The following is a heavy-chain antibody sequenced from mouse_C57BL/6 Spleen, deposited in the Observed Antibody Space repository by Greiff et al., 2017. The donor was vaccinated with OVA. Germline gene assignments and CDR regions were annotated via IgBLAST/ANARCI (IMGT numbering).Heavy chain of an antibody. D-gene: IGHD1-1*01. V-gene: IGHV5-6*02. CDR2: ISSGGSYT. Sequence: DVMLVESGGDLVKPGGSLKLSCAASGFTFSSYGMSWVRQTPDKRLEWVATISSGGSYTYYPDSVKGRFTISRDNAKNTLYLQMSSLKSEDTAMYYCARPVTTVVAGDAMDYWGQGTSVTVSS. CDR1: GFTFSSYG. CDR3: ARPVTTVVAGDAMDY. J-gene: IGHJ4*01.